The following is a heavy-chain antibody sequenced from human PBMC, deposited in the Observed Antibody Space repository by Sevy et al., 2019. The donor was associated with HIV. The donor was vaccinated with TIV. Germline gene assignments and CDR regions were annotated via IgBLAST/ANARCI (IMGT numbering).Heavy chain of an antibody. V-gene: IGHV3-33*01. CDR1: GFTFSSYG. CDR3: ARDYDSSGLFDY. CDR2: IWYDGSNK. Sequence: GGSLRLSCAASGFTFSSYGMHWVRQAPGKGLEWVAVIWYDGSNKYYADSVKGRFTISGDNSKNTLYLQMNSLRAEDTAVYYCARDYDSSGLFDYWGQGTLVTVSS. J-gene: IGHJ4*02. D-gene: IGHD3-22*01.